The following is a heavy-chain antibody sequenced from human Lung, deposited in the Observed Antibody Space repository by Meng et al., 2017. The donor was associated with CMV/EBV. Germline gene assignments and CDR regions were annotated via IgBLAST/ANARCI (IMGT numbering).Heavy chain of an antibody. CDR2: IYGGGGT. CDR1: GFTVSSNH. Sequence: GGSLRLXCAASGFTVSSNHMSWVRQAPGAGLEWVSVIYGGGGTYYADSAAGRFTISRDNPKNTMYLQMNSLRAEDTAVYYCGREGSGGYYLDSWGHGTLVTVSS. V-gene: IGHV3-53*01. CDR3: GREGSGGYYLDS. J-gene: IGHJ4*01. D-gene: IGHD3-22*01.